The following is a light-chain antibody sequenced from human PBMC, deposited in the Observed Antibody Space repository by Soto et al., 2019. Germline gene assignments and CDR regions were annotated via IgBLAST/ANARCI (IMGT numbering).Light chain of an antibody. CDR1: SIDVGGYNY. CDR2: DVS. V-gene: IGLV2-14*03. J-gene: IGLJ1*01. Sequence: QSALTQPASVSGSPGQSITISCTGTSIDVGGYNYVSWYQQHPGKAPKLVIYDVSNRPSGVSNRFSGSKSGDTASLTISGLQAEDEAVYYCSSYTSSTSYVFGTGTKVTVL. CDR3: SSYTSSTSYV.